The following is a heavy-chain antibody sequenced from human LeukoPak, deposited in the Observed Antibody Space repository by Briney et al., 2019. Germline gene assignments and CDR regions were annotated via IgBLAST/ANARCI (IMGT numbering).Heavy chain of an antibody. Sequence: PGGSLRLSCAASGFPFVTAWMSWVRQAPGKGLEWVSAISGSGLSTFYADSVKGRFTISRDNSKNTLYLQMNSLRAEDTAVYYCAKDRSYGNFDYWGQGTLVTVSS. CDR2: ISGSGLST. CDR1: GFPFVTAW. J-gene: IGHJ4*02. D-gene: IGHD5-18*01. V-gene: IGHV3-23*01. CDR3: AKDRSYGNFDY.